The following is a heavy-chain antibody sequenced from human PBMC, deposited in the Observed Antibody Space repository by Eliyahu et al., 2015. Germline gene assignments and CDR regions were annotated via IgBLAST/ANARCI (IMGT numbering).Heavy chain of an antibody. CDR2: IYYSGST. J-gene: IGHJ4*02. V-gene: IGHV4-59*01. D-gene: IGHD4-17*01. CDR3: ARVDYGDHFFGY. CDR1: GGSISSYY. Sequence: QVQLQESGPGLVKPSETLSLTCTVSGGSISSYYWSWIRQPPGKGLEWIGYIYYSGSTNYNPSPKSRVTISVDTSKNQFSLKLSSVTAADTPVYYCARVDYGDHFFGYWGQGTLVTVSS.